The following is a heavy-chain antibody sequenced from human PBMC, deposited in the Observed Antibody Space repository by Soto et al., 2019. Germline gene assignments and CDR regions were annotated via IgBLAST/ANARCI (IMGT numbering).Heavy chain of an antibody. J-gene: IGHJ4*02. V-gene: IGHV3-23*01. CDR2: ISGSGSIT. CDR3: AKAEKISAVAVYLEN. CDR1: EFTFSNYA. Sequence: EVQLLESGGGLVQPGGSLSLSCAASEFTFSNYAMTWVRQAPGKGLEWVSSISGSGSITYYAESVTGRFAISRDNSKNTLFLQMNSLRAEDTAIYYCAKAEKISAVAVYLENWGQGTQVTVSS. D-gene: IGHD6-19*01.